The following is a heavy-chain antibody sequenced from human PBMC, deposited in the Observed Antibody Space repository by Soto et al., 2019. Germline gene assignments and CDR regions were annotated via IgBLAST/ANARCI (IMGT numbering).Heavy chain of an antibody. D-gene: IGHD3-3*01. Sequence: QVQLVQSGAEVKKPGSSVKVSCKAPGGSFSSYAINWVRQAPGQGLEWMGGIIPMSATRTYAQIFQDRVRITADESSTKVYMELSSLQSKDTAVYYCARPIRYYDVWRDYPPFDYWGQGTLVTVSS. CDR1: GGSFSSYA. CDR3: ARPIRYYDVWRDYPPFDY. J-gene: IGHJ4*02. CDR2: IIPMSATR. V-gene: IGHV1-69*01.